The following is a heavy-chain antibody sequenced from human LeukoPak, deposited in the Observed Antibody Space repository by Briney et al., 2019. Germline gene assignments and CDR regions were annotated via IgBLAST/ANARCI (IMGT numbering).Heavy chain of an antibody. Sequence: GGSLRLSCAASGFTFSDYYMSWIRQAPGKGLEWVSYISTTSSYTDYADSVRGRFTISRDNAKNLLYLQMNSLRPEDTAVYYCAKGHRYCTSGNCNSAVDYWGQGTLVTVSS. J-gene: IGHJ4*02. V-gene: IGHV3-11*05. CDR2: ISTTSSYT. CDR3: AKGHRYCTSGNCNSAVDY. D-gene: IGHD2-15*01. CDR1: GFTFSDYY.